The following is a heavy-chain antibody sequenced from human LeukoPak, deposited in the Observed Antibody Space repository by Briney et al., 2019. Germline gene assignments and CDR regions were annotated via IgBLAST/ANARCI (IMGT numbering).Heavy chain of an antibody. CDR1: GGSISSSPYY. CDR2: IYFSGNT. D-gene: IGHD3-3*01. V-gene: IGHV4-39*01. Sequence: SETLSLTCTVSGGSISSSPYYWAWIRQPPGEGLEWIGSIYFSGNTYYNPSLKSRVTISVDTSKNQFSLRLSSVTAADTAVYYCARPRRLFWSGDDAFDIWGQGTMVTVSS. CDR3: ARPRRLFWSGDDAFDI. J-gene: IGHJ3*02.